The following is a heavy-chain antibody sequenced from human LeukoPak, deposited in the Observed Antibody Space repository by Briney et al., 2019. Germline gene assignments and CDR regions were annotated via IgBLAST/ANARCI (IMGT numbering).Heavy chain of an antibody. CDR2: INHSGST. D-gene: IGHD3-10*01. CDR1: GGSFSGYY. J-gene: IGHJ4*02. V-gene: IGHV4-34*01. Sequence: SETLSLTCAVYGGSFSGYYWSGIRQPPGKGLEWIGEINHSGSTNYNPSLKSRVTISVDTSKKQFSLKLSSVTAADTAVYYCARGLGYYGSGSYLKHWGQGTLVTVSS. CDR3: ARGLGYYGSGSYLKH.